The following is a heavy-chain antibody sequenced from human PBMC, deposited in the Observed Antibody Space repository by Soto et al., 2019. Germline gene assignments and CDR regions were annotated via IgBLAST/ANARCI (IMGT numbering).Heavy chain of an antibody. J-gene: IGHJ3*02. CDR1: GGSISSGGYY. CDR3: ARSYYYDSSGYYLKVEGAFDI. V-gene: IGHV4-31*03. CDR2: IYYSGST. Sequence: SETLSLTCTVSGGSISSGGYYWSWIRQHQGKGLEWIGYIYYSGSTYYNPSLKSRVTISVDTSKNQFSLKLSSVTAADTAVYYCARSYYYDSSGYYLKVEGAFDIWGQGTMVS. D-gene: IGHD3-22*01.